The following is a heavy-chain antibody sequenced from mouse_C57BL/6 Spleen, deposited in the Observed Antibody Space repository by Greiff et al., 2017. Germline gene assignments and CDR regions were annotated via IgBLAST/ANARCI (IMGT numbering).Heavy chain of an antibody. CDR2: IFPGSGCT. J-gene: IGHJ4*01. CDR1: GYTFTGYW. D-gene: IGHD2-3*01. V-gene: IGHV1-9*01. CDR3: TRKDGYYDIDY. Sequence: QVQLQQSGAELMKPGASVKLSCKATGYTFTGYWIEWVKQRPGHGLEWIGEIFPGSGCTNYNEQFKGKATFTADTSSNTAYMQLSSLTTEDSAIYYCTRKDGYYDIDYWGQGTSVTVSS.